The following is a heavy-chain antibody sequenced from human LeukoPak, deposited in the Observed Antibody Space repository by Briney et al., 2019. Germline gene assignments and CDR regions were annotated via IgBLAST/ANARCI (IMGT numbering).Heavy chain of an antibody. Sequence: GGSLRLSCAASGFTFSNYSMNWVRQAPGKGLEWVSSISSSSSYIYYADSVKGRFTISRDNAKNSLYLQMNSLRAEDTAVYYCARDHGYYDSSGYYPTWGQGTLVTVSS. V-gene: IGHV3-21*01. CDR2: ISSSSSYI. CDR1: GFTFSNYS. J-gene: IGHJ4*02. D-gene: IGHD3-22*01. CDR3: ARDHGYYDSSGYYPT.